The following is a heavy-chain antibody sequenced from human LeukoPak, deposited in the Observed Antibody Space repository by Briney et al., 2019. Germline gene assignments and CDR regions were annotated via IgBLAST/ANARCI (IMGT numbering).Heavy chain of an antibody. Sequence: GGSLRLSCAASGFTVSSNYMSWVRQARGKGLEWVSAITGRGASTYYADSVKGRFTISRDNSKNTLYPQMNSLRAEDTAVYYCAKVPPSPGWWYFDLWGRGTLVTVSS. J-gene: IGHJ2*01. CDR2: ITGRGAST. CDR3: AKVPPSPGWWYFDL. CDR1: GFTVSSNY. V-gene: IGHV3-23*01.